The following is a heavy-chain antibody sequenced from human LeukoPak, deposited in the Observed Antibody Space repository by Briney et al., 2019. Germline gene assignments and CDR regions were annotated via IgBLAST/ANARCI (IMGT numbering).Heavy chain of an antibody. D-gene: IGHD1-14*01. CDR3: ARHIRSSYYYGGMDV. J-gene: IGHJ6*02. Sequence: PSETLSLTCTVSGGSISSNLYYWGWIRQPPGKGLEWIGSMYYSGSTYYNPSLKSRITISVDTSENQLSLRLSSVTAADTAVYYCARHIRSSYYYGGMDVWGQGTTVTVSS. CDR2: MYYSGST. CDR1: GGSISSNLYY. V-gene: IGHV4-39*01.